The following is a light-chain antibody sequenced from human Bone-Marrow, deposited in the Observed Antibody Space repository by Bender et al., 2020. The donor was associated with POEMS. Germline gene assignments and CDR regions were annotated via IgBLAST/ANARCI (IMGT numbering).Light chain of an antibody. V-gene: IGLV3-1*01. CDR2: EDT. J-gene: IGLJ3*02. CDR1: KLGGKY. Sequence: SYVLTQPPSVSVSPGQTASITCSGDKLGGKYASWYQQKPGQSPVLVIYEDTKRPSRIPERFSGSNSGNTATLTISGTQAMDEADYYCQAWDSSTVVFGGGTKLTVL. CDR3: QAWDSSTVV.